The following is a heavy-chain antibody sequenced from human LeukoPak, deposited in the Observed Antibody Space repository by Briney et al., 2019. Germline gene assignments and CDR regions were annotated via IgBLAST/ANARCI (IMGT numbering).Heavy chain of an antibody. CDR2: INPNSGGT. CDR1: GYTFTSYG. J-gene: IGHJ4*02. V-gene: IGHV1-2*02. CDR3: ARESSVEMATRDDY. Sequence: GASVKVSCKASGYTFTSYGISWVRQAPGQGLEWMGWINPNSGGTNYAQKFQGRVTMTRDTSISTAYMELSRLRSDDTAVYYCARESSVEMATRDDYWGQGTLVTVSS. D-gene: IGHD5-24*01.